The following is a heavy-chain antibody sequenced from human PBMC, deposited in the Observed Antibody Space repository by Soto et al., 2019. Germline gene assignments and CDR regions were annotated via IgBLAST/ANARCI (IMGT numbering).Heavy chain of an antibody. J-gene: IGHJ6*02. CDR3: AKDPYYYYGMDV. Sequence: GGSLRLSCAASGFTFSSYAMSWVRQAPGKGLEWVSAISGSGGSTYYADSVKGRFSISRDNSKNTLYLQMNSLRAEDTAVYYCAKDPYYYYGMDVWGQGTTVTVSS. CDR2: ISGSGGST. V-gene: IGHV3-23*01. CDR1: GFTFSSYA.